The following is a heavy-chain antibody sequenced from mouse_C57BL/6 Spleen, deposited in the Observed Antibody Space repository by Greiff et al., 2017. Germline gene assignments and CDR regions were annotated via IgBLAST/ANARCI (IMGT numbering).Heavy chain of an antibody. CDR3: AREGNYYYGSSYGFAY. Sequence: EVQLQQSGPELVKPGASVKIPCKASGYTFTDYNMDWVKQSHGKSLEWIGDINPNNGGTIYNQKFKGKATLTVDKSSSTAYMELRSLTSEDTAVYYCAREGNYYYGSSYGFAYWGQGTLVTVSA. CDR2: INPNNGGT. D-gene: IGHD1-1*01. J-gene: IGHJ3*01. V-gene: IGHV1-18*01. CDR1: GYTFTDYN.